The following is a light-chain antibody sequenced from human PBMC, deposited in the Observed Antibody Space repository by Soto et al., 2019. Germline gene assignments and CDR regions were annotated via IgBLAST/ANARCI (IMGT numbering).Light chain of an antibody. V-gene: IGLV1-47*01. Sequence: QSVLTQPPSASGTPGQRVTISCSGSSSNIGSNYVYWYQQLPGTAPKLLIYRNNQRPSGVPERFSGSKSVTSASLAISGLRSEDEADYYCAPWDDSLSGCVFGGGTKLTVL. CDR3: APWDDSLSGCV. CDR1: SSNIGSNY. CDR2: RNN. J-gene: IGLJ3*02.